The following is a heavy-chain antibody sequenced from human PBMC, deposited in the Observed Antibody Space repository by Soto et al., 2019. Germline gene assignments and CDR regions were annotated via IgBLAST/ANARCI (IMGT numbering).Heavy chain of an antibody. V-gene: IGHV5-51*01. J-gene: IGHJ6*02. CDR1: GHIFNNHW. CDR2: IYPGDSDT. CDR3: ARRPGSADYGMDV. Sequence: GESLKISCKGPGHIFNNHWIGWVRQMPGKGLEWMGVIYPGDSDTRYSPSFQGQVTISADKSISTAYLQWSSLKASDTAMYYCARRPGSADYGMDVWGQGTTVTVSS. D-gene: IGHD6-25*01.